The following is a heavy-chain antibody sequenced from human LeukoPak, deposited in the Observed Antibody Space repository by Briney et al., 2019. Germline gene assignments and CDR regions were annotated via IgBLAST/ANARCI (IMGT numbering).Heavy chain of an antibody. V-gene: IGHV3-7*05. CDR1: GFTFSRYW. CDR3: ARSGDSVY. Sequence: PGGSLRLSCAAPGFTFSRYWMTWVRQAPGKGLEWVANIKQDGSEKYYVDSVKGRFTISRDNAKNSMYLQMNSLRVEDTAVYYCARSGDSVYWGQGTLVTVSS. J-gene: IGHJ4*02. D-gene: IGHD2-15*01. CDR2: IKQDGSEK.